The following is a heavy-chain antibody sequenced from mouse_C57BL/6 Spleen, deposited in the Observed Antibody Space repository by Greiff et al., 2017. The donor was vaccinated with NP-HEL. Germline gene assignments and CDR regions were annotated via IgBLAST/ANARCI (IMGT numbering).Heavy chain of an antibody. Sequence: QVQLQQSGAELVKPGASVKMSCKASGYTFTSYWITWVKQRPGQGLEWIGDIYPGSGSTNYNEKFKSKATLTVDTSSSTAYMQLSSLTSEDSAVYYSARYGNYPYYAMDYWGQGTSVTVSS. CDR2: IYPGSGST. J-gene: IGHJ4*01. CDR3: ARYGNYPYYAMDY. V-gene: IGHV1-55*01. D-gene: IGHD2-10*02. CDR1: GYTFTSYW.